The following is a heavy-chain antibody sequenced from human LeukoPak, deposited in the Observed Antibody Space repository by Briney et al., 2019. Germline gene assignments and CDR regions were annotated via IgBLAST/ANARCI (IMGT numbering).Heavy chain of an antibody. CDR2: IKQDGSEK. Sequence: PGGSLRLSCAASGFTFSSYWMSWVRQAPGKGLEWVANIKQDGSEKYYVDSVKGRFTISRDNAKNSLYLQMNSLRAEDTAVYYCARVGKYYGDYKYYYYGMDVWGQGTTVTDSS. CDR1: GFTFSSYW. V-gene: IGHV3-7*01. J-gene: IGHJ6*02. CDR3: ARVGKYYGDYKYYYYGMDV. D-gene: IGHD4-17*01.